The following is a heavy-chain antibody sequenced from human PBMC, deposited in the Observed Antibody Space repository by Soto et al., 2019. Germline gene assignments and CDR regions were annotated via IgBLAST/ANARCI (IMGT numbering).Heavy chain of an antibody. Sequence: SETLSLTCTVSGGSVSSGSYYWSWIQQPPGTGLEWIGYIYYSGSTNYNPSLKSRVTISVDTSKNQFSLKLSSVTAADTAVYYCAREVGATYYDYWGQGTLVTVSS. D-gene: IGHD1-26*01. J-gene: IGHJ4*02. CDR3: AREVGATYYDY. CDR2: IYYSGST. V-gene: IGHV4-61*01. CDR1: GGSVSSGSYY.